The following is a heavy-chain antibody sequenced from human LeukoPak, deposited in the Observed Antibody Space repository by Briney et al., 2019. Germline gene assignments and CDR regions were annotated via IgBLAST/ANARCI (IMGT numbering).Heavy chain of an antibody. CDR1: GGSISSSSYY. V-gene: IGHV4-61*01. Sequence: SETLSLTCTVSGGSISSSSYYWGWIRQPPGKGLEWIGYIYYSGSTNYNPSLKSRVTISVDTSKNQFSLKLSSVTAADTAVYYCARDEGGSAYWGQGTLVTVSS. J-gene: IGHJ4*02. D-gene: IGHD2-2*01. CDR2: IYYSGST. CDR3: ARDEGGSAY.